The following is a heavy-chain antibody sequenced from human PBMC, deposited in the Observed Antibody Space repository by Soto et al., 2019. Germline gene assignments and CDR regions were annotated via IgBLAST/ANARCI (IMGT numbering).Heavy chain of an antibody. J-gene: IGHJ6*02. D-gene: IGHD3-10*01. CDR1: GGTLSDYA. V-gene: IGHV1-69*13. CDR3: AVAAVREILTEQSSGMAV. CDR2: IMPTVVSA. Sequence: SVKVSCKASGGTLSDYAVSWVRQARGQGLEWMGGIMPTVVSANYAQKFQGRLTITADESTSTANMELSSLTSDDTAIYYCAVAAVREILTEQSSGMAVWGQGTTVTVSS.